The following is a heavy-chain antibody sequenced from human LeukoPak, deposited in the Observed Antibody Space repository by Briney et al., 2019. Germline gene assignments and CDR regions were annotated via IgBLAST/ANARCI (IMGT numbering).Heavy chain of an antibody. V-gene: IGHV4-61*01. CDR1: GYSISSGYY. CDR2: IYYSGST. J-gene: IGHJ6*02. D-gene: IGHD6-13*01. CDR3: ARSIAAAGKNYYYYGMDV. Sequence: SGTLSLTCTVSGYSISSGYYWSWIRQPPGKGLEWIGYIYYSGSTNYNPSLKSRVTISVDTSKNQFSLKLSSVTAADTAVYYCARSIAAAGKNYYYYGMDVRGQGTTVTVSS.